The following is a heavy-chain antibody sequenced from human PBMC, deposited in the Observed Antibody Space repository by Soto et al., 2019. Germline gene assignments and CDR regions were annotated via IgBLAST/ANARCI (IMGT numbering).Heavy chain of an antibody. CDR2: MNPNSGNT. D-gene: IGHD2-21*02. J-gene: IGHJ6*02. V-gene: IGHV1-8*01. Sequence: ASVKVSCKASGYTFTSYDINCVRQATGQGLAWMGWMNPNSGNTGYAQKFQGRVTMTRNTSISTAYVEQSSLRSEDTSVYYCARDAMAYCGGDYYPSYYYYYGMDVWGQGTTVAASS. CDR1: GYTFTSYD. CDR3: ARDAMAYCGGDYYPSYYYYYGMDV.